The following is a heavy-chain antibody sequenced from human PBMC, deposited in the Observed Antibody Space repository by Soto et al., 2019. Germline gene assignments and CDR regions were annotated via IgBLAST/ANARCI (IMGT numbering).Heavy chain of an antibody. D-gene: IGHD3-3*01. CDR2: ISWNSDSI. J-gene: IGHJ4*02. CDR1: GFIFDDFA. Sequence: EGQLVESGGGFVQPGRSLRLSCAGSGFIFDDFALHWVRQAPGKGLEWVSGISWNSDSIGYADAVKGRFTISRENAKNSLYLQMNSLRVEDTALYYCTKVGGLYDFWSGPLHFDLWGQGTLVTVSS. V-gene: IGHV3-9*01. CDR3: TKVGGLYDFWSGPLHFDL.